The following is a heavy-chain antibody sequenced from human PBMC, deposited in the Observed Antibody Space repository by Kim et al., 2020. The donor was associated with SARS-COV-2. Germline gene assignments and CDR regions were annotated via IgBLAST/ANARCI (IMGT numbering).Heavy chain of an antibody. V-gene: IGHV3-30-3*01. J-gene: IGHJ4*02. CDR1: GFTFSSYV. Sequence: GGSLRLSCAASGFTFSSYVMHWVRQAPGKGLEWVAVISHDGSNKYYADSVKGRFTISRDNSKNTLYLQMSSLRAEDTAVYYCARVPSYSSYFDYWGQGTLVTLSS. CDR2: ISHDGSNK. D-gene: IGHD4-4*01. CDR3: ARVPSYSSYFDY.